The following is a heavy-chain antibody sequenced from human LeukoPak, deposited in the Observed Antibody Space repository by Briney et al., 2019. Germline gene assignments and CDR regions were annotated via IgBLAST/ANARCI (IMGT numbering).Heavy chain of an antibody. Sequence: GGSLRLSCAASGFTFSSYAMHWVRQAPGKGLEWVAVISYDGSNKYYADSVKGRFTISRDNSKNTLYLQMNSLRAEDTAVYYCARAGIQLWLLLGTYWGQGTLVTVSS. CDR2: ISYDGSNK. CDR1: GFTFSSYA. D-gene: IGHD5-18*01. CDR3: ARAGIQLWLLLGTY. J-gene: IGHJ4*02. V-gene: IGHV3-30-3*01.